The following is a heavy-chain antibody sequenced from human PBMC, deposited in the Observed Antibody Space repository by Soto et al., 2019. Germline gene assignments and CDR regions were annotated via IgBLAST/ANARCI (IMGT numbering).Heavy chain of an antibody. CDR2: IKSDGTMT. CDR1: GFTFSGYW. Sequence: SGGSLRLSCAASGFTFSGYWMHWVRQAPGKGLVWVSRIKSDGTMTMYADSVKGRFTISRDNAKNTLYLQMNSLREEETAVYYCARSDWFDPWGQGTLVTVSS. CDR3: ARSDWFDP. J-gene: IGHJ5*01. V-gene: IGHV3-74*03.